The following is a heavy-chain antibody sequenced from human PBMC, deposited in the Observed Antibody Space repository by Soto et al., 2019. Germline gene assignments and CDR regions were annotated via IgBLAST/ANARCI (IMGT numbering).Heavy chain of an antibody. CDR1: GGTFSSYA. V-gene: IGHV1-69*13. J-gene: IGHJ4*02. CDR3: ARDRPISFTFDY. Sequence: SVKVSCKASGGTFSSYAISWVRQAPGQGLEWMGGIIPIFGTANYAQKFQGRVTITADESTSTAYMELSSLRSEDTAVYYCARDRPISFTFDYWGQGTLVTVSS. CDR2: IIPIFGTA. D-gene: IGHD3-3*02.